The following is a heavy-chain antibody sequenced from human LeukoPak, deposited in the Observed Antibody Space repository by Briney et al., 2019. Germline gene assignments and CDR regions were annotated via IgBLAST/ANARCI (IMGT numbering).Heavy chain of an antibody. J-gene: IGHJ3*02. V-gene: IGHV4-61*02. Sequence: SETLSLTCTVSGGSISSGSYYWSWIRQPARKGLEWIGRIYSSGSTNYNPSLKSRVTISLDTSKNQFSLKLSSVTAADTAVYYCARRAGSGSTKVFDIWAKGQWSPSLQ. CDR1: GGSISSGSYY. D-gene: IGHD3-10*01. CDR3: ARRAGSGSTKVFDI. CDR2: IYSSGST.